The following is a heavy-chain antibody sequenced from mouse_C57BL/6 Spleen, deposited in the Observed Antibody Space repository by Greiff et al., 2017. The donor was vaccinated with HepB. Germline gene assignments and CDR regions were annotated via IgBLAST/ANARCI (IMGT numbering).Heavy chain of an antibody. CDR1: GYTFTSYW. V-gene: IGHV1-69*01. Sequence: QVQLQQPGAELVMPGASVKLSCKASGYTFTSYWMHWVKQRPGQGLEWLGELDPSDSYTNYNQKFKGKSTLTVDKSSSTAYMQLSSLTSEDSAVYYCARSNYYGSSYVAYWGQGTLVTVSA. J-gene: IGHJ3*01. D-gene: IGHD1-1*01. CDR3: ARSNYYGSSYVAY. CDR2: LDPSDSYT.